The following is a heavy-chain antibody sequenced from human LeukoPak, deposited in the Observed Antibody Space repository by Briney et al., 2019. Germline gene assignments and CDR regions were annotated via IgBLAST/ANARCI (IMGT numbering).Heavy chain of an antibody. D-gene: IGHD3-9*01. CDR2: INHSGST. J-gene: IGHJ4*02. V-gene: IGHV4-34*01. CDR3: ARRSPDYDILTGYYKGGYFDY. Sequence: SETLSLTCAVYGGSFSGYYWSWIRQPPGKGLEWIGEINHSGSTNYNPSLKSRVTISVDTSKNQFSLKLSSVTAADTAVYYCARRSPDYDILTGYYKGGYFDYWGQGTLVTVSS. CDR1: GGSFSGYY.